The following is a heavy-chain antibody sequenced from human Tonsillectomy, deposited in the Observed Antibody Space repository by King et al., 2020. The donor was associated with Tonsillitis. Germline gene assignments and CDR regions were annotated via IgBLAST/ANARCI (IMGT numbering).Heavy chain of an antibody. CDR1: GGSISNYY. D-gene: IGHD3-10*01. CDR2: IYYSEST. V-gene: IGHV4-59*01. J-gene: IGHJ4*02. CDR3: ARGGVFLWFGALLQHNLPFDY. Sequence: VQLQESGPGLVKPSETLSLTCTVSGGSISNYYWSWIRQPPGKGLEWIGYIYYSESTNYNPSLKSRVTISVDTSKNQFSLKLISVTAADTAVYYCARGGVFLWFGALLQHNLPFDYWGQGTLVTVSS.